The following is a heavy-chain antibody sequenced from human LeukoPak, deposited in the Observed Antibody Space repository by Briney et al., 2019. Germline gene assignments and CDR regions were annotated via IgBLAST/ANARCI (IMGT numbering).Heavy chain of an antibody. J-gene: IGHJ5*02. D-gene: IGHD6-13*01. CDR1: GYTFTSYA. V-gene: IGHV7-4-1*02. Sequence: ASVKVSCKASGYTFTSYAMNWVRQAPGQGLEWMGWINTNTGNPTYAQGFTGRFVFSLDTSVSTAYLQISSLKAEDTAVYYCARTAAGYTPRGFDPWGQGTLVTVSS. CDR2: INTNTGNP. CDR3: ARTAAGYTPRGFDP.